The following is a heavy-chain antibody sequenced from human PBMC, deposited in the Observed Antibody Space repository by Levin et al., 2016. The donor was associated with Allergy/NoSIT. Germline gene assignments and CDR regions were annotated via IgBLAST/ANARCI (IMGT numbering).Heavy chain of an antibody. CDR1: GGSISSYY. Sequence: SETLSLTCTVSGGSISSYYWSWIRQPPGKGLEWIGYIYYSGSTYYNPSLKSRVTISVDTSKNQFSLKLSSVTAADTAVYYCARQGYSSSWYADENYDYWGQGTLVTVSS. CDR3: ARQGYSSSWYADENYDY. V-gene: IGHV4-59*04. CDR2: IYYSGST. D-gene: IGHD6-13*01. J-gene: IGHJ4*02.